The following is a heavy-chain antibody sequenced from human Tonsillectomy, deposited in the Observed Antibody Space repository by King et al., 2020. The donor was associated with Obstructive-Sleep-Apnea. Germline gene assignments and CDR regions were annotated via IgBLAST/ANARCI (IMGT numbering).Heavy chain of an antibody. Sequence: QVQLVESGGGLVKPGGSLRPSCAASGFTFSDYYMNWIRQSPGKGLEWLAFVSGTGHSLYYADSVRGRFTISRDNDKNSLSLQMNSLRAADTAIYYCTRGVFGDFWGRGTLVTFSS. J-gene: IGHJ4*02. D-gene: IGHD3-3*01. CDR2: VSGTGHSL. V-gene: IGHV3-11*01. CDR1: GFTFSDYY. CDR3: TRGVFGDF.